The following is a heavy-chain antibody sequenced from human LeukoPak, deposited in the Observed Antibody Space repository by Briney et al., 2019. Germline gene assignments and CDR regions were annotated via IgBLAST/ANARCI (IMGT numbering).Heavy chain of an antibody. Sequence: PGGSLRLSCAASGFTFSSYEMNWVRPAPGRGLERVSYINSGGTTIYYADSVKGRFTLSRDNAKNSLYLQMNSLRAEDTAVYYCARVVNQLPYSWGQGALVTASS. J-gene: IGHJ4*02. CDR1: GFTFSSYE. CDR2: INSGGTTI. D-gene: IGHD2-2*01. CDR3: ARVVNQLPYS. V-gene: IGHV3-48*03.